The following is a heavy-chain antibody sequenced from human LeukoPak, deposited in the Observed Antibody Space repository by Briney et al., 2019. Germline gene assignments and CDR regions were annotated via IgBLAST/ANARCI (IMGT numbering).Heavy chain of an antibody. D-gene: IGHD3-16*01. CDR1: GFSFSDYT. CDR3: SNSPPSYGDLEY. J-gene: IGHJ4*02. CDR2: ISNDGNNK. Sequence: QSGGSLRLSCAASGFSFSDYTMHWVRQAPGKGLEWVAFISNDGNNKYSADAVKGRFIISRDNSKDTLSLQMNSLRVEDTAVYYCSNSPPSYGDLEYWGQGVLVTVSS. V-gene: IGHV3-30*04.